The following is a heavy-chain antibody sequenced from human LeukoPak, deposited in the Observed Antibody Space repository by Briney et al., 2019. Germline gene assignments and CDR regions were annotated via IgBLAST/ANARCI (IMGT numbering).Heavy chain of an antibody. J-gene: IGHJ4*02. D-gene: IGHD6-19*01. CDR2: IKEDGSEK. V-gene: IGHV3-7*01. CDR3: ATNWLGRGWLGY. CDR1: GFTFSTYW. Sequence: GGSLRLSCAASGFTFSTYWMSWVRQAPGKGLECVANIKEDGSEKYYVDSVKGRFTISRDDAKNSLYLQMNSLRAEDTAVYYCATNWLGRGWLGYWGQGTLATVSS.